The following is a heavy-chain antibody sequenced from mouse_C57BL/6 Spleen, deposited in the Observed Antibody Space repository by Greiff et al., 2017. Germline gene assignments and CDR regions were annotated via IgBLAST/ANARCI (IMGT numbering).Heavy chain of an antibody. D-gene: IGHD2-4*01. Sequence: QVTLKVSGPGILQSSQTLSLTCSFSGFSLSTSGMGVSWIRQPSGKGLEWLADIYWDDDKRYNPSLKSRLTISKDTSRNQVFLKITSVNTADTATYSCARRTYDDDEYYFDDWGKGTTLTVSS. J-gene: IGHJ2*01. CDR1: GFSLSTSGMG. CDR3: ARRTYDDDEYYFDD. V-gene: IGHV8-12*01. CDR2: IYWDDDK.